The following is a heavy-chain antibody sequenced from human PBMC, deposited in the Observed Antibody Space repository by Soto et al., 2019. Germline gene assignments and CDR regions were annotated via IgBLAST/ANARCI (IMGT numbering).Heavy chain of an antibody. Sequence: SETLSLTCTVSGDSISSSDFFWGWVRQPPGKGLEWIGSSSYGGIAYHNPPLKSRVTMSIDTSKSHFSLRLTSVTAADTAVYYCGRHRRETGTYAQPLDYWGPGTLV. CDR3: GRHRRETGTYAQPLDY. CDR1: GDSISSSDFF. CDR2: SSYGGIA. J-gene: IGHJ4*02. V-gene: IGHV4-39*01. D-gene: IGHD1-1*01.